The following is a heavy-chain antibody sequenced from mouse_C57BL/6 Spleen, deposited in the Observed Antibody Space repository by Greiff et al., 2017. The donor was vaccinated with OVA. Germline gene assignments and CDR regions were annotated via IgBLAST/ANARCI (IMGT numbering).Heavy chain of an antibody. J-gene: IGHJ4*01. V-gene: IGHV1-82*01. Sequence: VQLQQSGPELVKPGASVKISCKASGYAFSSSWMNWVKQRPGKGLEWIGRIYPGDGDTNYNGKFKGKATLTADKSSSTAYMQLSSLTSEDSAVYFCARDGYYYAMDYWGQGTSVTVSS. D-gene: IGHD2-3*01. CDR1: GYAFSSSW. CDR2: IYPGDGDT. CDR3: ARDGYYYAMDY.